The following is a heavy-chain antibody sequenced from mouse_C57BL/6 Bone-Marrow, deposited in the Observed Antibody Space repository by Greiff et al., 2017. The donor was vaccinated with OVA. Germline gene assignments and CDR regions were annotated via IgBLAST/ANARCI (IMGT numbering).Heavy chain of an antibody. J-gene: IGHJ1*03. CDR3: ALPPTGWDFDV. CDR2: INPSNGGT. Sequence: QVQLQQPGTELVKPGASVKLSCKASGYTFTSYWMHWVQQRPGQGLEWIGNINPSNGGTTYNEKFKSKATLTVDKSSSTAYMQLSSLTSEDSAVYYGALPPTGWDFDVWVTGTTVTVSS. V-gene: IGHV1-53*01. D-gene: IGHD1-1*01. CDR1: GYTFTSYW.